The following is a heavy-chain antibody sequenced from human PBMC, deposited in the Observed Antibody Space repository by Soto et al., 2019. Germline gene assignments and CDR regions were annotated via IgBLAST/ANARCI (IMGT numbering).Heavy chain of an antibody. D-gene: IGHD2-15*01. CDR2: ISAYNGNT. Sequence: ASVKVSCKASGYTFTSYGISWVRQAPGQGLEWMGWISAYNGNTNYAQKLQGRVTMTTDTSTSTAYMELRSLRSDDTAVYYCARIIDCSGGSCYLNWFDPWGQGXLVTVYS. V-gene: IGHV1-18*01. CDR3: ARIIDCSGGSCYLNWFDP. J-gene: IGHJ5*02. CDR1: GYTFTSYG.